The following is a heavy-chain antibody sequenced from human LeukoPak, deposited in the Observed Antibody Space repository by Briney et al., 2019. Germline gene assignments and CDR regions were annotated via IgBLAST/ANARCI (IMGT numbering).Heavy chain of an antibody. CDR1: GFTFSSYA. J-gene: IGHJ4*02. D-gene: IGHD3-10*01. Sequence: GGSLRLSCAASGFTFSSYAMHWVRQAPGKGLEWVAVISYDGSNKYYANSVKGRFTISRDNSKNTLYLQMNSLRAEDTAVYYCARDGGSGSYGPDYWGQGTLVTVSS. CDR3: ARDGGSGSYGPDY. CDR2: ISYDGSNK. V-gene: IGHV3-30*04.